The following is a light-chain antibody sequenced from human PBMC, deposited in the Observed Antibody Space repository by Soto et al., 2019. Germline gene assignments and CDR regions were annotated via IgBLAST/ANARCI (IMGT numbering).Light chain of an antibody. J-gene: IGKJ1*01. CDR2: DAS. V-gene: IGKV1-33*01. CDR3: QQYGSLPRT. Sequence: DIQMTQSPSSLSASVGDSVTITCQATQGINYYLYWYQLKPGKAPKVLIYDASNLETGVPSRFSGSGSGTEFTLTISSLQPEDFATYYCQQYGSLPRTFGQGTKVDIK. CDR1: QGINYY.